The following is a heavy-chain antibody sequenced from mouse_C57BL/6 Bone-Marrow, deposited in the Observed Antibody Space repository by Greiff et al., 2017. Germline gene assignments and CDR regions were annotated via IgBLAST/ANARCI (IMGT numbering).Heavy chain of an antibody. V-gene: IGHV1-80*01. J-gene: IGHJ2*01. CDR3: ARRGGYYGSSDVDY. CDR2: IYPGDGDT. CDR1: GYAFSSYW. Sequence: VQLQESGAELVKPGASVKISCKASGYAFSSYWMNWVKQRPGKGLEWIGQIYPGDGDTNYNGKFKGKATLTADKSSSTAYMQLSSLTSEDSAVYFCARRGGYYGSSDVDYWGQGTTLTVAS. D-gene: IGHD1-1*01.